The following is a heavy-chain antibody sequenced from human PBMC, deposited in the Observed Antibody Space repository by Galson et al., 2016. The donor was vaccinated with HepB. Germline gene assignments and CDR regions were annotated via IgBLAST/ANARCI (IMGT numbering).Heavy chain of an antibody. V-gene: IGHV3-23*01. Sequence: SLRLSCAASGFTFSSYATHWVRQPPGKGLEWVSSISGSGGTTYYADSLKGRFTISRDNAKSTLYLQMSSLRAEDTAVYYCAKGAYSLPENFQHWGQGTLVTVSS. J-gene: IGHJ1*01. CDR2: ISGSGGTT. CDR3: AKGAYSLPENFQH. D-gene: IGHD2-15*01. CDR1: GFTFSSYA.